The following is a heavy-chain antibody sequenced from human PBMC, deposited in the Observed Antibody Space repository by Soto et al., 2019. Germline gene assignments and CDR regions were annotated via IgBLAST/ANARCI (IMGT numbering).Heavy chain of an antibody. D-gene: IGHD3-16*01. CDR1: AGSIPSGAYY. Sequence: QGQLQESGPGLVKPSQTLSLTCTVSAGSIPSGAYYWSWIRQHPGKGLEWIGNIYYSGSTYYNPSLKSRVTISVDPSKNQFSLKLSSVTAADTAVYYCARDPLGTTFGYFKSWGQGTLVNVSS. J-gene: IGHJ4*02. CDR3: ARDPLGTTFGYFKS. V-gene: IGHV4-31*03. CDR2: IYYSGST.